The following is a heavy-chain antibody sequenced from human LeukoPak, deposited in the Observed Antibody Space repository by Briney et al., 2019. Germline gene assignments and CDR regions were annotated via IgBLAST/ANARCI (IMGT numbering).Heavy chain of an antibody. CDR3: ARGGAARPDY. D-gene: IGHD6-6*01. J-gene: IGHJ4*02. V-gene: IGHV3-21*01. CDR2: ISSSSSNI. CDR1: GFRFSVSG. Sequence: GGSLRLSCAASGFRFSVSGMNWVRQAPGKGLEWVSYISSSSSNINYADSVRGRFTISRDNAKNSLYLHMDSLRVEDMAVYYCARGGAARPDYWGQGTLVTVSS.